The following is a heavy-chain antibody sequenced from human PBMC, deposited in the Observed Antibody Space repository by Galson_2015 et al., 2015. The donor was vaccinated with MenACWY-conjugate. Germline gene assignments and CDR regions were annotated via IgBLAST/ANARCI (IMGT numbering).Heavy chain of an antibody. Sequence: SVKVSCKASGGTFNTYTFSWVRQAPGQGLEWMGGITPIFGTANYAQKFQGRLTITADKSTTTAYMELSSLRPEDTAVYYCAREGKSNDYGGNSADYWGQGTLVTVSS. CDR3: AREGKSNDYGGNSADY. CDR1: GGTFNTYT. CDR2: ITPIFGTA. J-gene: IGHJ4*02. D-gene: IGHD4-23*01. V-gene: IGHV1-69*06.